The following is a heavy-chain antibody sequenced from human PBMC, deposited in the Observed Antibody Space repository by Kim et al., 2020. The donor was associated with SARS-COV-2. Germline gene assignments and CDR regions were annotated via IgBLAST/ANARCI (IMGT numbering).Heavy chain of an antibody. CDR1: GFTYSTYA. CDR3: ARTRSCSDTSCYVDF. D-gene: IGHD2-2*01. CDR2: ISGSSGST. V-gene: IGHV3-23*01. J-gene: IGHJ4*02. Sequence: GGSLRLSCAASGFTYSTYAMSWVRQAPGKGLEWVSGISGSSGSTYYAESVRGRFNISRDNSKNTLYLQMSSLTADDTAVYYCARTRSCSDTSCYVDFWGQGTLVSVSS.